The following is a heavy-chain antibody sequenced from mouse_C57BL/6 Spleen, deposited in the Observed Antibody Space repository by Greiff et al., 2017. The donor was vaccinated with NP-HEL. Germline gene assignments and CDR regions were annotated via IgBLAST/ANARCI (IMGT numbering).Heavy chain of an antibody. Sequence: EVQLQQSGPELVKPGASVKISCKASGYSFTGYYMNWVKQSPEKSLEWIGEINPSTGGTTYNQKFKAKATLTVDKSSSTAYMQRKSLTSEDSAVYYCARLAGTGDYFDYWGQGTTLTVSS. CDR2: INPSTGGT. CDR1: GYSFTGYY. CDR3: ARLAGTGDYFDY. J-gene: IGHJ2*01. D-gene: IGHD4-1*01. V-gene: IGHV1-42*01.